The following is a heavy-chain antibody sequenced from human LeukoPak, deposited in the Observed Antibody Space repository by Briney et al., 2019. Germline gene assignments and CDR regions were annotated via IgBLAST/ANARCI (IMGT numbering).Heavy chain of an antibody. CDR1: GGTFSSYA. CDR3: ARVNYYGSGSSDFSFDY. CDR2: XXPIFGTA. J-gene: IGHJ4*02. D-gene: IGHD3-10*01. V-gene: IGHV1-69*13. Sequence: ASVKVSCKASGGTFSSYAISWVRQAPGQGLEWMXGXXPIFGTANYAQKXXXRVTITADESTSTAYMELSSLRSEDTAVYYCARVNYYGSGSSDFSFDYWGQGTLVTVSS.